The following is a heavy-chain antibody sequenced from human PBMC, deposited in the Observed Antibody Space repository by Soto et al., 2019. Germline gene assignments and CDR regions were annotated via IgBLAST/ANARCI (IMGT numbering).Heavy chain of an antibody. CDR1: GGSFSGYY. V-gene: IGHV4-34*01. D-gene: IGHD5-18*01. CDR2: INHSGST. Sequence: QSQTLSLTCAVYGGSFSGYYWSWIRQPPGKGLEWIGEINHSGSTNYNPSLKSRVTISVDTSKNQFSRKLSSVTAADTAVYYCARGQEVDIGGYSYGYWYYWGQGTLVTVSS. J-gene: IGHJ4*02. CDR3: ARGQEVDIGGYSYGYWYY.